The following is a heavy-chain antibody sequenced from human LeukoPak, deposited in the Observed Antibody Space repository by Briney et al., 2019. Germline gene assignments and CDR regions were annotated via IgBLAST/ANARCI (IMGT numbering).Heavy chain of an antibody. Sequence: GGSLRLSCIASGFTFGDDAWSWFRQVPGKGLEFIAFIRKKGYGETTDYAASVRGRFTVSRDDAISVAYLQMNSLQTEDTALYYCSRGLHGYGDSNYYFDQWGRGTLVIVSS. V-gene: IGHV3-49*03. D-gene: IGHD4-17*01. CDR1: GFTFGDDA. CDR2: IRKKGYGETT. J-gene: IGHJ4*02. CDR3: SRGLHGYGDSNYYFDQ.